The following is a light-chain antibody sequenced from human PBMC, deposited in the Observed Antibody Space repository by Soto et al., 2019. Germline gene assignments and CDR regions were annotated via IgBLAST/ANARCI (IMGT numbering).Light chain of an antibody. Sequence: EIVLTQSPATLSLSPGERATLSFRASQSVSSYLAWYQQKPGQAPRLLIYEASNRATGIPARFSGSGSGADFTLTISSLEPEDFALYYCQQHINWPLTFGGGTKVDIK. V-gene: IGKV3-11*01. CDR2: EAS. CDR3: QQHINWPLT. CDR1: QSVSSY. J-gene: IGKJ4*01.